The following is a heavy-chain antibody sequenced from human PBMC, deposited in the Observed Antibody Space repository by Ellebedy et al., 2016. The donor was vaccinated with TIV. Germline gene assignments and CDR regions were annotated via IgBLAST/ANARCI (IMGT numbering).Heavy chain of an antibody. D-gene: IGHD1-26*01. CDR2: INPSGGVT. Sequence: ASVKVSCKASGYTLTSYYVHWVRQPPGQGLEWMGIINPSGGVTKYSQMFQGRVTMIRDTSTSTVYMDLRSMRSEDTAVYYCASGANSLGGMDVWGQGTPVTVSS. CDR3: ASGANSLGGMDV. J-gene: IGHJ6*02. CDR1: GYTLTSYY. V-gene: IGHV1-46*01.